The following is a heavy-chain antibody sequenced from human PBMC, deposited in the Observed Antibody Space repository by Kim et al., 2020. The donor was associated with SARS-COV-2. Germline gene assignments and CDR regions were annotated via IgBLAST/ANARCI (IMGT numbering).Heavy chain of an antibody. CDR1: GGSISSSSYY. Sequence: SETLSLTCTVSGGSISSSSYYWGWIRQPPGKGLEWIGSIYYSGSTYYNPSLNSRVTISVDTSKNQFSLKLSSVTAADTAVYYCARQPVLRYFDWLSDYYMDVWGKGTTVTVSS. V-gene: IGHV4-39*01. D-gene: IGHD3-9*01. J-gene: IGHJ6*03. CDR2: IYYSGST. CDR3: ARQPVLRYFDWLSDYYMDV.